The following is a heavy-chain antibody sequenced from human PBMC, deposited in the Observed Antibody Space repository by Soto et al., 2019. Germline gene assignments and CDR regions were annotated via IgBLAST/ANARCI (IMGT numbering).Heavy chain of an antibody. CDR1: GYTFTTYG. CDR2: ISAYNGNT. J-gene: IGHJ5*02. Sequence: GASVKVSCKISGYTFTTYGVSWVRQAPGQGLEWMGWISAYNGNTNYAQKLQGRVTMTTDTSTSTAYMELRGLRSDDTAVYYCARDRYCYGSGIYYISWFDPWGQGTLVTVSS. V-gene: IGHV1-18*04. CDR3: ARDRYCYGSGIYYISWFDP. D-gene: IGHD3-10*01.